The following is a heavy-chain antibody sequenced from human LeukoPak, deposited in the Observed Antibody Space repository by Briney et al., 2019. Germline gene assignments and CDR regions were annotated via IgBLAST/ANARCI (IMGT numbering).Heavy chain of an antibody. CDR2: ISGSGGST. CDR1: GFTFSSYA. V-gene: IGHV3-23*01. Sequence: GGSLRLSCAASGFTFSSYAMSWVRQAPGKGLEWVSGISGSGGSTYYADSVKGRSTISRDNSKNTLYLQMNSLRAEDTAVYYCARSSRLGFDYWGQGTLVTVSS. D-gene: IGHD6-6*01. CDR3: ARSSRLGFDY. J-gene: IGHJ4*02.